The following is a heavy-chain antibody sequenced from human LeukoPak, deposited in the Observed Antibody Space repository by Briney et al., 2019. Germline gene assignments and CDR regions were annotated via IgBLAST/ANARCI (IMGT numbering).Heavy chain of an antibody. D-gene: IGHD3-10*01. CDR3: ASRRRGSRVMDV. Sequence: GGSLRLSRAASGFTFTNALMSWGRQAPGTGREWVGRIKSKTEGGTTAYAPPVKGRFTISRDDSKNTLYLQMNSLKAEDAAVYYCASRRRGSRVMDVWGQGTTVTVSS. J-gene: IGHJ6*02. CDR2: IKSKTEGGTT. V-gene: IGHV3-15*01. CDR1: GFTFTNAL.